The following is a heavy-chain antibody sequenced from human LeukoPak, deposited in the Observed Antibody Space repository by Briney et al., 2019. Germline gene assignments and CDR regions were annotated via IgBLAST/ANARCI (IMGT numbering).Heavy chain of an antibody. J-gene: IGHJ4*02. D-gene: IGHD3-3*01. CDR2: IYSGGST. Sequence: SGGSLRLSCAASGFTVSSNYMSWVRQAPGKGLEWVSVIYSGGSTYYADSVKGRFTISRDNSKNTLHLQMNSLRAEDTAVYYCARDFFLDYWGQGTLVTVSS. CDR3: ARDFFLDY. CDR1: GFTVSSNY. V-gene: IGHV3-66*01.